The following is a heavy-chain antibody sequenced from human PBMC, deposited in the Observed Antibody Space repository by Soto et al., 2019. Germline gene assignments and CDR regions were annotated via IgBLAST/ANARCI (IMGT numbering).Heavy chain of an antibody. Sequence: QVQLVQSGAEVKKPGASVKVSCKTSGYTFTSYAIHWVRQAPGQRLEWMGWINAGNSNTKYSQKFQGRVTITRDTYESTVYMEVSSLRSEDSAVYYCARLYNCGSGRGFHYWGQGTLVTVSS. CDR2: INAGNSNT. CDR3: ARLYNCGSGRGFHY. V-gene: IGHV1-3*01. CDR1: GYTFTSYA. D-gene: IGHD3-10*01. J-gene: IGHJ4*02.